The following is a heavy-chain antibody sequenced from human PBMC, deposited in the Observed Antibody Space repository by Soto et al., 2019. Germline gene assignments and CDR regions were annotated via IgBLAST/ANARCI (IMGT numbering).Heavy chain of an antibody. V-gene: IGHV4-39*01. J-gene: IGHJ5*02. Sequence: QLQLQESGPGLVKPLETLSLICTVSGGSISSRNYYWGWIRQPPGKGLEWIGSIYYNGFTYYNPSIKSRVTVSVDTSKDQFSLRLNSGTAPDPAVYYCARQADFWSGGGGFDPWGQGTLVTVSS. CDR3: ARQADFWSGGGGFDP. CDR2: IYYNGFT. CDR1: GGSISSRNYY. D-gene: IGHD3-3*01.